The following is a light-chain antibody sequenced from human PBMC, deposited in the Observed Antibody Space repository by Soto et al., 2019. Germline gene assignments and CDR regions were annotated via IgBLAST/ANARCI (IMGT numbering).Light chain of an antibody. J-gene: IGLJ2*01. V-gene: IGLV2-11*01. Sequence: QSALTQPRSVSGSPGQSVTISCAGTSSDVGGYDYVSWYQQHPDKVPKILIFDVNQRPSGVPTRFSGSKSGNTASLTISGLQAADEAHYYFCSYAGSYTLIFGGGTQLTVL. CDR1: SSDVGGYDY. CDR3: CSYAGSYTLI. CDR2: DVN.